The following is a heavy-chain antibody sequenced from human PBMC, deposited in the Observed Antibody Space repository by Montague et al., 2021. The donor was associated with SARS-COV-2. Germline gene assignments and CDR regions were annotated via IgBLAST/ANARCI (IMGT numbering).Heavy chain of an antibody. Sequence: SETLSLTCTVSGDSTSCPNCYWGWIRQAPGKGLDWIGTIYNSGTTYYTPSLKSRLTIPIYTSKNQFSLKLTPVTAADTAVYSCARHRNYGDHSLDNWFHPWGQGTLVTVSS. V-gene: IGHV4-39*01. CDR1: GDSTSCPNCY. J-gene: IGHJ5*02. D-gene: IGHD4-17*01. CDR3: ARHRNYGDHSLDNWFHP. CDR2: IYNSGTT.